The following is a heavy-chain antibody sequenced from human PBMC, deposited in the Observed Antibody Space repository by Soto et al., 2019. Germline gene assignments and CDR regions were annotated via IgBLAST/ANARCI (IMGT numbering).Heavy chain of an antibody. CDR1: GFTFRNYA. CDR2: IGLGSSPK. Sequence: PGGSLRLSCVASGFTFRNYALSWVRQAPGKGLEWMSSIGLGSSPKYYADSVEGRFTISRDNAQNSLYLQMNSLRAEHTAVFYFARPDIELVPAPTVQAFHIWSQGTMVPISS. J-gene: IGHJ3*02. V-gene: IGHV3-48*01. D-gene: IGHD2-2*01. CDR3: ARPDIELVPAPTVQAFHI.